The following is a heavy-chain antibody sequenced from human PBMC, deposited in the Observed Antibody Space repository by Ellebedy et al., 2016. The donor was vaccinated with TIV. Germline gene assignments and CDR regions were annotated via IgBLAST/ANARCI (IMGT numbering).Heavy chain of an antibody. CDR3: ARRALSGYSPDY. Sequence: SETLSLTXTVSGGSISSNYWTWIRQPPGKGLEWVGYIHYSGSTYYNPSLKSRVTISVDTSKNQFSLKLSSVTAADTAVYYCARRALSGYSPDYWGQGTLVTVSS. J-gene: IGHJ4*02. V-gene: IGHV4-59*08. CDR1: GGSISSNY. CDR2: IHYSGST. D-gene: IGHD5-12*01.